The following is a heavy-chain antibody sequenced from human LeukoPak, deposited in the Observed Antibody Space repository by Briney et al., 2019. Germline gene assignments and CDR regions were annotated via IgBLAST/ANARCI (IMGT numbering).Heavy chain of an antibody. CDR1: GFIFTHFW. D-gene: IGHD2-15*01. J-gene: IGHJ4*02. CDR3: ARQKGSCNSGSCYSDY. CDR2: IYPGDSDT. Sequence: GESLKISCKGSGFIFTHFWIGWVRQMPEQGLEWMGIIYPGDSDTRYSPSFQGQVTISADKSISTAYLQWSSLKASDTAMYYCARQKGSCNSGSCYSDYWGQGTLVTVPS. V-gene: IGHV5-51*01.